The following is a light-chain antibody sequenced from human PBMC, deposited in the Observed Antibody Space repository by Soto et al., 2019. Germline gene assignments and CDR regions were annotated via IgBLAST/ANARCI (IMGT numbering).Light chain of an antibody. Sequence: DIVMAQSPGSLAVSLGETATISCRSSHSVLHSPNNKNYMTWYQHKPGQPPKMLIYWASIRVSGVPDRFSGSGSGTDFTLTINGLQAEDVAVYYCQQYYGSPYTFSQGTKLEIK. J-gene: IGKJ2*01. CDR2: WAS. CDR3: QQYYGSPYT. V-gene: IGKV4-1*01. CDR1: HSVLHSPNNKNY.